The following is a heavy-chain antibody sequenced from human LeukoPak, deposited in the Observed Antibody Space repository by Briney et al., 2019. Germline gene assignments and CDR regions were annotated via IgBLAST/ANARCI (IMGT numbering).Heavy chain of an antibody. CDR1: GGTFNSYV. CDR2: IIPMSDTA. Sequence: GASVKVSCKASGGTFNSYVISWVRQAPGQGLEWMGGIIPMSDTANYPQKFRGRLTITADIPTSTVYMELSSLRSEDTAVYYCAREDDTGRYMGDDAFDIWGQGTMVTVSS. J-gene: IGHJ3*02. V-gene: IGHV1-69*06. D-gene: IGHD1-26*01. CDR3: AREDDTGRYMGDDAFDI.